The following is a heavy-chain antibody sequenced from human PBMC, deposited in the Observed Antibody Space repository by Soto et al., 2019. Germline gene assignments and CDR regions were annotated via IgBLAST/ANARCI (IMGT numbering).Heavy chain of an antibody. CDR1: GYTFTSYY. Sequence: QVQLVQSGAEVKKPGASVKVSCKASGYTFTSYYMHWVRQAPGQGLEWMGIINPSGGSTSYAQKFQGRVTMTRDTSTSTVYMELSSLRSEDTAVYYCARAGGNHCSGGSCFYYYYMDVWGKGTTVTVSS. CDR3: ARAGGNHCSGGSCFYYYYMDV. J-gene: IGHJ6*03. V-gene: IGHV1-46*03. D-gene: IGHD2-15*01. CDR2: INPSGGST.